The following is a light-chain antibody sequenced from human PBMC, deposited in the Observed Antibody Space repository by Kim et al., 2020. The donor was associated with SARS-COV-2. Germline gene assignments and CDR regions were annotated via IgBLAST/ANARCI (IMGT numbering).Light chain of an antibody. CDR3: RSYDTSLSGSV. CDR1: SSNIGAGYD. Sequence: RITFSCTGSSSNIGAGYDVHWYRQLPGTAPKLLIYDNNQRPSGVPDRFSASKSGTSASLAITGLQAEDEAEYYCRSYDTSLSGSVFGGGTKVTVL. CDR2: DNN. J-gene: IGLJ2*01. V-gene: IGLV1-40*01.